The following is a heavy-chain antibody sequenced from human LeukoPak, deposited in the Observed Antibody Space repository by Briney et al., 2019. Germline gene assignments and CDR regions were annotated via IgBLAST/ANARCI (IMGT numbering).Heavy chain of an antibody. J-gene: IGHJ5*02. CDR3: ARDLVARYSSSHGDWFDP. CDR1: GGSFSGYY. D-gene: IGHD6-6*01. V-gene: IGHV4-34*01. Sequence: SETLSLTCAVYGGSFSGYYWSWIRQPPGKGLEWIGEINHSGSTNYNPSLKSRVTISVDTSKNQFSLQLNSVTPEDTAVYYCARDLVARYSSSHGDWFDPWGQGTLVTVSS. CDR2: INHSGST.